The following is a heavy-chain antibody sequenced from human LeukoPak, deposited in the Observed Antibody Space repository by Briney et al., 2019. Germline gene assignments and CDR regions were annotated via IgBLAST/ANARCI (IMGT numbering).Heavy chain of an antibody. CDR3: ARDPGYCSSTSCYESYYYYGMDV. V-gene: IGHV1-8*01. CDR1: GYTFTSYD. D-gene: IGHD2-2*01. Sequence: ASVKVSCKASGYTFTSYDFNWVRQATGQRPEWMGWMSPNSGDTGYAQKFQDRVTMTRNTSISTAYMELSSLRSEDTAVYYCARDPGYCSSTSCYESYYYYGMDVWGQGTTVTVSS. CDR2: MSPNSGDT. J-gene: IGHJ6*02.